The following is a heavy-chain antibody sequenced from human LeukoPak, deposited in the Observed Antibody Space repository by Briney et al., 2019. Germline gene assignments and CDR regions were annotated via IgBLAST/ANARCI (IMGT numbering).Heavy chain of an antibody. CDR2: ISYDGSNK. CDR1: GFTFSSYA. Sequence: GRSLRLSCAASGFTFSSYAMHWVRQAPGKGLEWVAVISYDGSNKYYADSVKGRFTISRDNSKNTLYLQMNSLRAEDTAVYYCARDGLDIVVVPAAKGDPRSDYYYYMDVWGKGTTVTVSS. J-gene: IGHJ6*03. CDR3: ARDGLDIVVVPAAKGDPRSDYYYYMDV. D-gene: IGHD2-2*01. V-gene: IGHV3-30*01.